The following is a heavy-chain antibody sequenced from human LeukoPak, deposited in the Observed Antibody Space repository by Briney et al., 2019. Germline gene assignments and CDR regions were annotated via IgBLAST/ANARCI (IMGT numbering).Heavy chain of an antibody. CDR2: INHSGST. CDR1: GGSFSGYY. CDR3: ARGSSWYSLSY. J-gene: IGHJ4*02. V-gene: IGHV4-34*01. D-gene: IGHD6-13*01. Sequence: SETLSLTCAVYGGSFSGYYWSWIRQPPGKGLEWIGEINHSGSTNYNPSLKSRVTISVDTSKNQFSLELSSVTAADTAVYYCARGSSWYSLSYWGQGTLVTVSS.